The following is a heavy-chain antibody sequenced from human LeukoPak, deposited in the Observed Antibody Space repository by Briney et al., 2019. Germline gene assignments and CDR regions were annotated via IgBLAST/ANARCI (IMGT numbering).Heavy chain of an antibody. Sequence: GGSLRLSCAGSGFTFSNHAIHWVRQAPGKGLEWVALISYDGSSKYYADSVKGRFTISRDNAKNSLYLQMNSLRAEDTAVYYCARDRWLRGDYYYMDVWGKGTTVTVSS. CDR1: GFTFSNHA. CDR2: ISYDGSSK. CDR3: ARDRWLRGDYYYMDV. D-gene: IGHD5-12*01. V-gene: IGHV3-30-3*01. J-gene: IGHJ6*03.